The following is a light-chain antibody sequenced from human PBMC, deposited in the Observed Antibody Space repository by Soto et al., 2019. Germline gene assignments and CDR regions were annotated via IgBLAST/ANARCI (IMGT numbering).Light chain of an antibody. CDR2: AAS. CDR3: QNGYSTPLT. V-gene: IGKV1-39*01. CDR1: QSISTY. Sequence: DLQMAQCPSSLSASVGDRVTITCRASQSISTYLHWYQQKTGKAPNILIYAASTLQSGVPSRLSGSGSGTDLTLTISSLQPEDFATYFCQNGYSTPLTXGGGTKVEIK. J-gene: IGKJ4*01.